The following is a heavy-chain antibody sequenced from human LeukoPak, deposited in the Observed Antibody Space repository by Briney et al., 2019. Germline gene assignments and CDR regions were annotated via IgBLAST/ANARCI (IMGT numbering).Heavy chain of an antibody. CDR3: ATENIAVAGNDYYYYMDV. Sequence: GASVKVSCKASGGTFSSYAISWVRQAPGQGLEWMGGFDPEDGETIYAQKFQGRVTMTEDTSTDTAYMELSSLRSEDTAVYYCATENIAVAGNDYYYYMDVWGKGTTVTVSS. CDR2: FDPEDGET. J-gene: IGHJ6*03. D-gene: IGHD6-19*01. CDR1: GGTFSSYA. V-gene: IGHV1-24*01.